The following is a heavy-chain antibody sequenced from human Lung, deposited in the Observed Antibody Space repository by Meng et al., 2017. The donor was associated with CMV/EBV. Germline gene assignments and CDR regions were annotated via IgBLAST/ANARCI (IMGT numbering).Heavy chain of an antibody. Sequence: GSLRLXCAASGGSISSSNLWTWVRQVPGKGLEWIGEIYHSGSTNYNPSLKSRVTISVDKFKNQFSLKLGSVTAADTAVYYCARIERRRILKYCGSDCSTTAYWGPGTXVNVSS. CDR3: ARIERRRILKYCGSDCSTTAY. CDR1: GGSISSSNL. D-gene: IGHD2-21*02. J-gene: IGHJ4*02. V-gene: IGHV4-4*02. CDR2: IYHSGST.